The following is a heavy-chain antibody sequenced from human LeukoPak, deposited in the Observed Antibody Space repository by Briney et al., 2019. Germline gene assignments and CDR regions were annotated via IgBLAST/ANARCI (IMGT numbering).Heavy chain of an antibody. CDR1: GYTFTSYG. D-gene: IGHD6-19*01. J-gene: IGHJ4*02. V-gene: IGHV1-18*01. Sequence: GASVKVSCKASGYTFTSYGISWVRQAPGQGLEWTGWISAYNGNTNYAQKLQGRVTMTTDTSTSTAYMELRSLRSDDTAVYYCARDLLGAVAGKGGFDYWGQGTLVTVSS. CDR2: ISAYNGNT. CDR3: ARDLLGAVAGKGGFDY.